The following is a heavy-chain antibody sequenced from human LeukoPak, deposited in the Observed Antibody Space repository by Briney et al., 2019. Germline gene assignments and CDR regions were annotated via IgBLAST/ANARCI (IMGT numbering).Heavy chain of an antibody. CDR2: IFHTGRT. Sequence: SETLSLTCTVSGGSISSYYWSWIRQPPGKGLEWIGSIFHTGRTVYNPSYESRLTLSMDTSKNEFFLRLNSVTAADTAVYFCARDGGYPTTDEGFDPWGLGTLVTVSS. J-gene: IGHJ5*02. V-gene: IGHV4-4*08. CDR1: GGSISSYY. CDR3: ARDGGYPTTDEGFDP. D-gene: IGHD5-12*01.